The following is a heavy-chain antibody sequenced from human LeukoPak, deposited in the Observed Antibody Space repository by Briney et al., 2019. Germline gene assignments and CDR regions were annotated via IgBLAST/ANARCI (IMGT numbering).Heavy chain of an antibody. CDR1: GFTFSSYG. V-gene: IGHV3-30*18. D-gene: IGHD5-12*01. CDR2: LSYDENNK. J-gene: IGHJ4*02. CDR3: AKVPNRGYGGYDYFDY. Sequence: GRSLRLACAASGFTFSSYGMQWVRKAPGKGLECVASLSYDENNKYNAKSVKGRFTISRDNSKNMLYLQMNSLGAEDTAVYYCAKVPNRGYGGYDYFDYWGQGTLVTVSS.